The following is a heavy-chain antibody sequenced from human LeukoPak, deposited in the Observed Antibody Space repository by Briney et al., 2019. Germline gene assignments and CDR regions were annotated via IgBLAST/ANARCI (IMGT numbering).Heavy chain of an antibody. Sequence: QPGRSLRLSCAASGFTFSSYAMLWVRQAPGKGLEWVAVISYDGSNKYCADSVKGRFTISRDNSKNTLYLQMNSLRAEDTAVYYCARDYGDYNYWGQGTLVTVSS. CDR1: GFTFSSYA. V-gene: IGHV3-30-3*01. J-gene: IGHJ4*02. CDR3: ARDYGDYNY. CDR2: ISYDGSNK. D-gene: IGHD4-17*01.